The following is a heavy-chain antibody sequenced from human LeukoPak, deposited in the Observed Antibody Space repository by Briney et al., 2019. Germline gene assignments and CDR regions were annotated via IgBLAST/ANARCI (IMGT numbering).Heavy chain of an antibody. CDR1: GGTFSSYA. D-gene: IGHD3-10*01. J-gene: IGHJ4*02. V-gene: IGHV1-69*05. Sequence: ASVKVSCKASGGTFSSYAISWVRQAPGQGLEWMGGIIPIFGTANYAQKFQGRVAMTTDTSTSTAYMELTSLRSDDTAVYYCAKAPNYSGSGSPLFDYWGQGTLVTVSS. CDR2: IIPIFGTA. CDR3: AKAPNYSGSGSPLFDY.